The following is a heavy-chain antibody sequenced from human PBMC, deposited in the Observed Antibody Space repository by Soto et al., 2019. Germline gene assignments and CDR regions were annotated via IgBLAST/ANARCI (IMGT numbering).Heavy chain of an antibody. J-gene: IGHJ5*02. CDR1: GGSISSGGYY. V-gene: IGHV4-31*03. CDR2: IYYSGST. CDR3: ARARFPGYCTNGVCSPSFDP. Sequence: SETLSLTCTVSGGSISSGGYYWSWIRQHPGRGLEWIGYIYYSGSTYYNPSLKSRVTISVDTSKNQFSLKLSSVTAADTAVYYCARARFPGYCTNGVCSPSFDPWGQGTLVTVSS. D-gene: IGHD2-8*01.